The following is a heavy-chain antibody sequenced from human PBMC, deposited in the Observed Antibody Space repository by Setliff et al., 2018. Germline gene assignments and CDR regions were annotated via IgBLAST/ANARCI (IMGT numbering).Heavy chain of an antibody. Sequence: SETLSLTCTVSGSSISSYYWSWIRQPPGKGLEWIGYIYYSGSTNYNPSLKSRVTISVDTSKNQFSLKLSSVTAADTAVYYCARGGGYYFGYYYYGMDVWGQGTTVTVSS. CDR3: ARGGGYYFGYYYYGMDV. CDR2: IYYSGST. J-gene: IGHJ6*02. D-gene: IGHD3-22*01. V-gene: IGHV4-59*01. CDR1: GSSISSYY.